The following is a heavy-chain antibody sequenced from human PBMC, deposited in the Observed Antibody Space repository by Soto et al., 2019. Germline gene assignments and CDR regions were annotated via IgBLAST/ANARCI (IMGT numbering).Heavy chain of an antibody. CDR2: IWYDGSKE. V-gene: IGHV3-33*01. J-gene: IGHJ4*02. CDR3: ARLDKSGHSNFDF. Sequence: GGSLRLSXAASGFTFNTYGMHWVRQAPGKGLEWVGVIWYDGSKEYYADSVRGRFTISRDNSKNTLYLQMSSLRVEDTAVYYCARLDKSGHSNFDFWGQGTLVTVSS. CDR1: GFTFNTYG. D-gene: IGHD3-22*01.